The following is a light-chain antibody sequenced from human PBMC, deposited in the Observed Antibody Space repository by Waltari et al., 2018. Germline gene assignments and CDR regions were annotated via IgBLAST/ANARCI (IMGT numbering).Light chain of an antibody. Sequence: CRASQSVTSIALSWFQQRPDQAPRLLIYGASNRATDIPDRFSGSGSGTDFTLTISRLEPEDFAVYYCQHYDGSVVTFGGGTKVEI. CDR1: QSVTSIA. J-gene: IGKJ4*01. CDR2: GAS. CDR3: QHYDGSVVT. V-gene: IGKV3-20*01.